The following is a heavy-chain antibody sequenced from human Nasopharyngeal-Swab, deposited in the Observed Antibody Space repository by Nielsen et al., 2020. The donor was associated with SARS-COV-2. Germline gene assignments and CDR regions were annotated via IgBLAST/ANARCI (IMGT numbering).Heavy chain of an antibody. V-gene: IGHV3-7*03. CDR1: GFTFSGYW. CDR2: IKEDGSEK. Sequence: GESLKISCGASGFTFSGYWMSWVRQAPGKGLEWVANIKEDGSEKYYVDSVKGRFTISRDNAKNSLYLQMNTLRAEDTALYYCARGSRRITVFGAVISDFDYWGQGALVTVSS. CDR3: ARGSRRITVFGAVISDFDY. D-gene: IGHD3-3*01. J-gene: IGHJ4*02.